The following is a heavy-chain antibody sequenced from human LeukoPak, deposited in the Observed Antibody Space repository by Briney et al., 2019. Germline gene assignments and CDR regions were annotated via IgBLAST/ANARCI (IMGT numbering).Heavy chain of an antibody. Sequence: PGGSLRLSCAASGFTFSTYSMNWVRQAPGKGLEWIGSIYHSGSTYSNPSLKSRVTISVDTSKNQFSLKLSSVTAADTAVYYCARASGLGGSSSGAWGAIFDYWGQGTLVTVSA. CDR2: IYHSGST. D-gene: IGHD1-26*01. V-gene: IGHV4-38-2*01. J-gene: IGHJ4*02. CDR1: GFTFSTYS. CDR3: ARASGLGGSSSGAWGAIFDY.